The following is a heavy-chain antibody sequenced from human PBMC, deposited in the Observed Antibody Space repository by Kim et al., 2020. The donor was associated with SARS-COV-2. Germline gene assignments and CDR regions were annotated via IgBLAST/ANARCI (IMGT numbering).Heavy chain of an antibody. V-gene: IGHV3-74*01. Sequence: GWSLRLSCEASGFTFRRYWMNWVRQGPGKGLVWVSRIKSDGSDTHYADSVKGRFTISRDNAKNTLHLQLNSLGVEDTAIYYCARGSFQQGFDPWGQGTLVTVSS. J-gene: IGHJ5*02. CDR2: IKSDGSDT. D-gene: IGHD6-13*01. CDR3: ARGSFQQGFDP. CDR1: GFTFRRYW.